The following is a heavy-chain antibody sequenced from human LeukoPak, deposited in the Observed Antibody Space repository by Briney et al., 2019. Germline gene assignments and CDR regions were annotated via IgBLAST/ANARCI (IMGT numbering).Heavy chain of an antibody. CDR3: ASTTLTTTSFDS. CDR1: GFTFSNYE. J-gene: IGHJ4*02. CDR2: ISSSGNTI. D-gene: IGHD4-17*01. Sequence: GGSLRLSCAASGFTFSNYEMNWVRQAPGKGLEWVSFISSSGNTIYYADSVKGRFTISRDNAKNSLCLQMDSLRAEDTAVYFCASTTLTTTSFDSWGQGTLVTVSS. V-gene: IGHV3-48*03.